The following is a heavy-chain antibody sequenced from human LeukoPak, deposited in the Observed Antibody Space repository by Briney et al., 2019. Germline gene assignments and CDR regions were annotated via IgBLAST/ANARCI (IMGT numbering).Heavy chain of an antibody. CDR2: IFYSGST. CDR3: ARGGDGYNYFDY. D-gene: IGHD5-24*01. CDR1: GGSITTYY. Sequence: SETLSLTCTVSGGSITTYYWSWIRQPPGKGLEWIGFIFYSGSTNYNPSLKSRVTISLNTSKTQFSLKLSSVTAADTAVYYCARGGDGYNYFDYWGQGTLVTVSS. J-gene: IGHJ4*02. V-gene: IGHV4-59*01.